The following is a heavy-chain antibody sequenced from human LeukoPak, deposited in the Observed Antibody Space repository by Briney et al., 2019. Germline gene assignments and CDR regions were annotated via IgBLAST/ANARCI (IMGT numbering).Heavy chain of an antibody. V-gene: IGHV4-34*01. Sequence: KASETLSLTCAVYGGSFSGYYWSWIRQPPGKGLEWIGEINHSGSTNYNPSLKSRVTISVDTSKNQFSLKLSSVTAADTAVYYCARGRPVLLWFGEPSNWFDPWGQGTLVTASS. J-gene: IGHJ5*02. D-gene: IGHD3-10*01. CDR1: GGSFSGYY. CDR2: INHSGST. CDR3: ARGRPVLLWFGEPSNWFDP.